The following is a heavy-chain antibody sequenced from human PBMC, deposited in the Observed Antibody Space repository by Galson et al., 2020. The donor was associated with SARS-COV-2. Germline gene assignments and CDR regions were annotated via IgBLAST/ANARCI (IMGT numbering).Heavy chain of an antibody. Sequence: SETLSLTCAVYGGSFSGYYWSWIRQPPGKGLEWIGEINHSGSTNYNPSLKSRVTISVDTSKNQFSLKLSSVTAADTAVYYCARGRGVVVPAAPYMDVWGKGTTVTVSS. CDR3: ARGRGVVVPAAPYMDV. CDR2: INHSGST. CDR1: GGSFSGYY. J-gene: IGHJ6*03. V-gene: IGHV4-34*01. D-gene: IGHD2-2*01.